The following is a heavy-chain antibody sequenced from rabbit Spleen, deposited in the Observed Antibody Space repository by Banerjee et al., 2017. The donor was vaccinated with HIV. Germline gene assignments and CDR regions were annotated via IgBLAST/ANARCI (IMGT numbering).Heavy chain of an antibody. CDR1: GFSFSDKAV. Sequence: QEQLVESGGGLVQPEGSLQLSCTASGFSFSDKAVMCWVRQAPGKGLEWIACINAVTGRAVYASWAKGRFTISKTSSTTVTLQMTSLTVADTATYFCARGGTNSMSYFDLWGPGTLVTVS. CDR2: INAVTGRA. CDR3: ARGGTNSMSYFDL. J-gene: IGHJ4*01. D-gene: IGHD1-1*01. V-gene: IGHV1S45*01.